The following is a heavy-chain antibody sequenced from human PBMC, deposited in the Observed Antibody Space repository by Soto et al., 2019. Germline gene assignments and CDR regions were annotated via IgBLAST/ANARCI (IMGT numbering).Heavy chain of an antibody. V-gene: IGHV4-59*01. D-gene: IGHD6-13*01. Sequence: SETLSLTCTVSGGSISSYYWSWIRQPPGKGLEWIGYIYYSGSTNYNPSLKSRVTISVDTSKNQFSLKLSSVTAADTAVYYWARGAPGYSSSWYWFDPWGQGTLVTVSS. J-gene: IGHJ5*02. CDR1: GGSISSYY. CDR3: ARGAPGYSSSWYWFDP. CDR2: IYYSGST.